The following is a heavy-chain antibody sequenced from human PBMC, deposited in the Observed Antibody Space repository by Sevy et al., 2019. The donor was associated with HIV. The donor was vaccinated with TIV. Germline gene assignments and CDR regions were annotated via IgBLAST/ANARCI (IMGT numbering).Heavy chain of an antibody. D-gene: IGHD2-2*01. Sequence: ASVKVSCKASGYTFTSYAMNWVRQATGQGLEWMGWINTNTGNPTYAQGFTGRFVFSLDTSVSTAYLQISSLKAEDTAVYYCARILGYCSSTSCSARGDAFDIWGQGTMVTVSS. CDR1: GYTFTSYA. CDR2: INTNTGNP. CDR3: ARILGYCSSTSCSARGDAFDI. J-gene: IGHJ3*02. V-gene: IGHV7-4-1*02.